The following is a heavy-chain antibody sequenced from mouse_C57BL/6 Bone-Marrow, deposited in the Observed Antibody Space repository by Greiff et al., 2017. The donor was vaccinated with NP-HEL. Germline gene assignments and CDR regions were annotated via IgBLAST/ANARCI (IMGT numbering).Heavy chain of an antibody. J-gene: IGHJ2*01. Sequence: LQQSGAELVRPGASVKMSCKASGYTFTSYNMHWVKQTPRQGLEWIGAIYPGNGDTSYNQKFKGKATLTVDKSSSTAYMQLSSLTSEDSAVYFCARTKRGITRICFDYWGQGTTLTVSA. V-gene: IGHV1-12*01. CDR2: IYPGNGDT. CDR3: ARTKRGITRICFDY. D-gene: IGHD1-1*01. CDR1: GYTFTSYN.